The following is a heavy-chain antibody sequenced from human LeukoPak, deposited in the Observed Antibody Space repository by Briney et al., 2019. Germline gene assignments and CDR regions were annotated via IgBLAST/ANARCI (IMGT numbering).Heavy chain of an antibody. J-gene: IGHJ6*02. D-gene: IGHD3-22*01. Sequence: PSETLSLTCTVSGGSTSSYYWSWIRQPPGKGLEWIGEINHSGSTNYNPSLKSRVTISVDTSKNQFSLKLSSVTAADTALYYCARVNYYDSSGYYPYYYYGMDVWGQGTTVTVSS. CDR3: ARVNYYDSSGYYPYYYYGMDV. CDR2: INHSGST. V-gene: IGHV4-34*01. CDR1: GGSTSSYY.